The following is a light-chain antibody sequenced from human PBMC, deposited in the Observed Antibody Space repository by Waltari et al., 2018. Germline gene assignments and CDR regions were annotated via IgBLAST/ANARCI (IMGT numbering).Light chain of an antibody. Sequence: DIAMTQSPATLSLSPGERATLSCRASQSVNRNLAWYQQKPGQPPRLLIYGVSSRATGIPDRFTGSGSGMEFTLTISSLEPEDFATYFCLQDHNYPRMFGQGTNVEIK. J-gene: IGKJ1*01. V-gene: IGKV3D-15*01. CDR2: GVS. CDR1: QSVNRN. CDR3: LQDHNYPRM.